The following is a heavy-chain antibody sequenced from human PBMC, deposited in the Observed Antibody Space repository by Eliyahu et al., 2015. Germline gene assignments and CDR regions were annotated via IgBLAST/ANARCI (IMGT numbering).Heavy chain of an antibody. V-gene: IGHV4-31*11. J-gene: IGHJ4*02. CDR3: ARGPMIAPVRFED. Sequence: QVQLQESGPRLVKPSQTLSLTCAVAGGSLSTGGFYWNWIRQLPGKGLEWIGYISDSGSTYYNPSLRSRISISIDTSKNQFSLRLSSVSASDTAVYYCARGPMIAPVRFEDWGQGALVTVSS. D-gene: IGHD2-21*01. CDR1: GGSLSTGGFY. CDR2: ISDSGST.